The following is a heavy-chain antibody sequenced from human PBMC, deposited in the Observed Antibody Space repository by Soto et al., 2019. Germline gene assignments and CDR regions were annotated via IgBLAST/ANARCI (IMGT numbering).Heavy chain of an antibody. CDR1: GYTFTSYD. CDR3: ARVSNPRGARPPNWFDP. Sequence: ASVKVSCKASGYTFTSYDINWVRQATGQGLEWMGWMNPNSGNTGYAQKFQGRVTMTRNTSISTAYMELSSLRSEDTAVYYCARVSNPRGARPPNWFDPWGQGTLVTVSS. J-gene: IGHJ5*02. D-gene: IGHD3-16*01. V-gene: IGHV1-8*01. CDR2: MNPNSGNT.